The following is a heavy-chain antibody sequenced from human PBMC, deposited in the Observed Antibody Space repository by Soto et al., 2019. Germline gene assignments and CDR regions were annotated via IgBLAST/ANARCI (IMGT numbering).Heavy chain of an antibody. V-gene: IGHV3-23*01. CDR2: ISGSGGST. CDR3: AGRIAVAGTLAY. CDR1: GFTFSNYA. Sequence: GGSLRLSCAASGFTFSNYAMHWVRQAPGKGLEWVSAISGSGGSTFYADSVKGRFAISRDNSKNTLFLQMNSLRVEDTAVYYCAGRIAVAGTLAYWGQGTLVTVSS. J-gene: IGHJ4*02. D-gene: IGHD6-19*01.